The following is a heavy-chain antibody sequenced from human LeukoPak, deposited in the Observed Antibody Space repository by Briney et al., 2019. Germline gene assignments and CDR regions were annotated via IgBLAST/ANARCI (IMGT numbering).Heavy chain of an antibody. D-gene: IGHD6-19*01. CDR3: TRLQIAVAGPNWFDP. J-gene: IGHJ5*02. CDR1: GFSFSSYA. Sequence: PGGSLRLSCAVSGFSFSSYAMSWVRQAPGKGLEWVANIKQDGSVQFYMDSLKGRFSVSRDNAKNSLYLQMNGLRVEDTAVYYCTRLQIAVAGPNWFDPWGQGTLVTVSS. V-gene: IGHV3-7*01. CDR2: IKQDGSVQ.